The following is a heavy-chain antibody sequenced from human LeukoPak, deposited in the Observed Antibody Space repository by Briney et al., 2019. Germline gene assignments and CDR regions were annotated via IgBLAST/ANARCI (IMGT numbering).Heavy chain of an antibody. CDR2: INHSGST. CDR1: GGSFGGYY. Sequence: SETLSLTCAVYGGSFGGYYWSWIRQPPGKGLEWIGEINHSGSTNYNPSLKSRVTISVDTSKNQFSLKLSSVTAADTAVYYCARDGDTSGYYYDSDYWGQGTLVTVSS. J-gene: IGHJ4*02. D-gene: IGHD3-22*01. V-gene: IGHV4-34*01. CDR3: ARDGDTSGYYYDSDY.